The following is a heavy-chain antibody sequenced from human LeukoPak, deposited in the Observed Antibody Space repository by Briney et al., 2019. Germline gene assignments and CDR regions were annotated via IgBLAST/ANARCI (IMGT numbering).Heavy chain of an antibody. CDR1: GYTFTGYY. V-gene: IGHV1-2*02. Sequence: ASVKVCCKASGYTFTGYYMHWVRQAPGQGLEWMGWINPKSGGTNYAQKFQGRVTMTRDTSISTAYMELSSLTSEDTAVYYCARDLAMVRGARYRPYNWFDPWGQGTLVTVSS. D-gene: IGHD3-10*01. CDR2: INPKSGGT. CDR3: ARDLAMVRGARYRPYNWFDP. J-gene: IGHJ5*02.